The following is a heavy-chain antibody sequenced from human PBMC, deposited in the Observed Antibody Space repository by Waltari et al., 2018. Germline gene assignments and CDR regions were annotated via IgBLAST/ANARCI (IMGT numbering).Heavy chain of an antibody. CDR1: GFTFSSYS. V-gene: IGHV3-48*01. CDR2: ISSISSTI. D-gene: IGHD6-19*01. CDR3: ARGSSGWPNDAFDI. J-gene: IGHJ3*02. Sequence: EVQLVESGGGLVQPGGSLRLSCAASGFTFSSYSMKWVRQAPGKGLDWVSYISSISSTIYYADSVKGRFTISRDNAKNSLYLQMNSLRAEDTAVYYCARGSSGWPNDAFDIWGQGTMVTVSS.